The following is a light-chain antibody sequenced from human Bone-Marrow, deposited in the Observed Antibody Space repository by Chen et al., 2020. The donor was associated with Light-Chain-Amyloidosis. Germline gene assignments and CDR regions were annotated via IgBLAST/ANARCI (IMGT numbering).Light chain of an antibody. CDR1: NIGSKS. V-gene: IGLV3-21*02. J-gene: IGLJ3*02. CDR3: QVWDSSSDHSWV. Sequence: SYVLTQPSSVSVAPGQTARITCGGNNIGSKSVHWYQQKPGQAPVLVVYDDSDRPSGIPERVSGSNAGNTATLAISRVEARDDADYYCQVWDSSSDHSWVFGGGTKLTVL. CDR2: DDS.